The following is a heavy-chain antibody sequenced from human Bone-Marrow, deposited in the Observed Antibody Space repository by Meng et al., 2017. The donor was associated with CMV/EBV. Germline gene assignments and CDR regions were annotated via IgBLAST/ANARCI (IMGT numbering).Heavy chain of an antibody. Sequence: SETLSLTCAISGDSVSSNSAAWNWIRQSPSRGLEWLGRTYYRSKWYNDYAVSVKSRITINPDTSKNQFSLQLNSVTPEDTAVYHCAREYSRNSAGDTGMDVWGQGTTVTVSS. D-gene: IGHD3-22*01. V-gene: IGHV6-1*01. CDR3: AREYSRNSAGDTGMDV. CDR1: GDSVSSNSAA. CDR2: TYYRSKWYN. J-gene: IGHJ6*02.